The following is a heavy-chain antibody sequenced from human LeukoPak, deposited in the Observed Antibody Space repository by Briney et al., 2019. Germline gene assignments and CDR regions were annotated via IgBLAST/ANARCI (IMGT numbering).Heavy chain of an antibody. CDR2: IYYSGST. D-gene: IGHD1-1*01. CDR3: ARERRYNWNDDY. Sequence: PSETLSLTRTFARGSISNYYWGWIRQPRGKGLEWIGYIYYSGSTNYNPPLKSRVTISVDTSKNQFSLKLSSVTAADTAVYYCARERRYNWNDDYWGQGTLVTVSS. CDR1: RGSISNYY. V-gene: IGHV4-59*01. J-gene: IGHJ4*02.